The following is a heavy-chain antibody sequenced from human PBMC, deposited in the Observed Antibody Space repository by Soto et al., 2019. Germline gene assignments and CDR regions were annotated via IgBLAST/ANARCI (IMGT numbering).Heavy chain of an antibody. Sequence: EVQLLESGGGLVQPGGSLRLSCAASGSSFSSYAMNWVRQAPGKGLEWVSSISGPGTITYYADSVKGRFTISRDNSKDTLYMHMNSLRVEDTAVYYCAKGGFWVHYGMDVWGQGTTVTVSS. J-gene: IGHJ6*02. V-gene: IGHV3-23*01. CDR2: ISGPGTIT. CDR3: AKGGFWVHYGMDV. CDR1: GSSFSSYA. D-gene: IGHD3-16*01.